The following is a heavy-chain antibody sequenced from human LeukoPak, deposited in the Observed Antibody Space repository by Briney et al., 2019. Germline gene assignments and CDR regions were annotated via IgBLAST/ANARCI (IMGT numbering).Heavy chain of an antibody. Sequence: GGSLRLSCAASGFTFSGYAMNWVRQAPEQGLEWVSVISGSAGTTYYAESVKGRFTISRDSSKNTLYLQMNGLRAEDTAVYYCAKGSGDTYFGMDVWGKGTTVIVSS. J-gene: IGHJ6*04. D-gene: IGHD2-15*01. CDR1: GFTFSGYA. CDR3: AKGSGDTYFGMDV. CDR2: ISGSAGTT. V-gene: IGHV3-23*01.